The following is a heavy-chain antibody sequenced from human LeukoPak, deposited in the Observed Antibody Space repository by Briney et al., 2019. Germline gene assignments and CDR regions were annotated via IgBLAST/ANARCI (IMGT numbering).Heavy chain of an antibody. CDR3: ARVDRNYDYVWGSYRTSWFDP. Sequence: SETLSLTCTVSGGSISSSSYYWGWIRQPPGKGLEWIGSIYYSGSTYYNPSLKSRVTISVDTSKNQFSLKLSSVTAADTAVYYCARVDRNYDYVWGSYRTSWFDPWGQGTLVTVSS. J-gene: IGHJ5*02. V-gene: IGHV4-39*07. CDR1: GGSISSSSYY. D-gene: IGHD3-16*02. CDR2: IYYSGST.